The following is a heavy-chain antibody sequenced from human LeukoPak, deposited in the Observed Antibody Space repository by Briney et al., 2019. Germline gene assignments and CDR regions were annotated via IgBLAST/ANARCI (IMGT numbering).Heavy chain of an antibody. J-gene: IGHJ4*02. CDR1: GFTVSSNY. Sequence: PGGSLRLSCAASGFTVSSNYMSWVRQAPGKGLEWVSVIYSGGSTYYADSVKGRFTISRDNSKNTLYLQMNSLRAKDTAVYYCARDPIGHYYDSSGYWDWGQGTLVTVSS. CDR3: ARDPIGHYYDSSGYWD. D-gene: IGHD3-22*01. CDR2: IYSGGST. V-gene: IGHV3-66*01.